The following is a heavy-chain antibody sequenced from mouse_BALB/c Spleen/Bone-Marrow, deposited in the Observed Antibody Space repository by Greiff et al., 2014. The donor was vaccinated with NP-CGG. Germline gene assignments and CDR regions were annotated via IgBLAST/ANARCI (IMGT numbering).Heavy chain of an antibody. CDR2: IYPGDGDT. CDR3: ARSAYYGSSYGAMDY. D-gene: IGHD1-1*01. J-gene: IGHJ4*01. CDR1: GYAFSSSW. V-gene: IGHV1-82*01. Sequence: VQLQQSXPELVKPGASVKISCTGSGYAFSSSWMNWVKQRPGQGLEWIGRIYPGDGDTNSNGRSKGKATLTADRSSNTAYMQLSSLTSVDSAVYFCARSAYYGSSYGAMDYWGQGTSVTVSS.